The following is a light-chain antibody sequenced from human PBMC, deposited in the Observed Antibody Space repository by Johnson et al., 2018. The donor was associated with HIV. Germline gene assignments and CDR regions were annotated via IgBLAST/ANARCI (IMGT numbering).Light chain of an antibody. CDR2: DNN. V-gene: IGLV1-51*01. Sequence: QSVLTQPPSVSAAPGQKVTISCSGSSSNIGNNYVSWYQQLPGTAPKLLIYDNNERPSGIPDRFSGSKSGTSATLGITGLQTGDEADYYCGTWDSSLSAHFVFGTGTKVTVL. CDR1: SSNIGNNY. CDR3: GTWDSSLSAHFV. J-gene: IGLJ1*01.